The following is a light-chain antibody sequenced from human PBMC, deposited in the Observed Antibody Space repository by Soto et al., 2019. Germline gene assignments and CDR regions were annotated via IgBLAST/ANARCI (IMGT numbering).Light chain of an antibody. CDR3: QHSSA. Sequence: EIVLTQSPGTLSLSPGERATLSCRTSQSIDTIYLAWYQQKPGQAPRLLMYDISTRATGIPDRFSGSGSGTDFTLTISRPEPEDFAVYYCQHSSAFGQGTQVEIK. J-gene: IGKJ1*01. V-gene: IGKV3-20*01. CDR1: QSIDTIY. CDR2: DIS.